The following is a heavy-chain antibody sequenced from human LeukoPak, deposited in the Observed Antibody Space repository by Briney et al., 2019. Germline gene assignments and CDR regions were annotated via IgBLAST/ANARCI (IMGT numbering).Heavy chain of an antibody. CDR2: FYYSGST. V-gene: IGHV4-59*08. D-gene: IGHD3-9*01. J-gene: IGHJ5*02. CDR1: GGSISDYY. Sequence: KASETMSLTCTVSGGSISDYYWTWIRQPPGKGLEWIGYFYYSGSTNYNPSLKSRVTIPVDPSKHQFSLKLTSVTAADTAVYYCARQGRYFDSQAFDPWGQGTLVTVSS. CDR3: ARQGRYFDSQAFDP.